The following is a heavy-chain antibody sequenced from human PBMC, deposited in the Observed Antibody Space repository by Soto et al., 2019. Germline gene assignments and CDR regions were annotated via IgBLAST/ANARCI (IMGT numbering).Heavy chain of an antibody. Sequence: PGGALRLSCVASGFPVSIFSMSLVRQSPGKGLEWVSSVGGSGFSTYYADSVKGRFTISRDNSKSTLYLEMNSLRGDDTAVYFCAKGSGPSRYHGYFDSWGQGPLITV. J-gene: IGHJ4*01. CDR1: GFPVSIFS. CDR2: VGGSGFST. V-gene: IGHV3-23*01. CDR3: AKGSGPSRYHGYFDS. D-gene: IGHD1-26*01.